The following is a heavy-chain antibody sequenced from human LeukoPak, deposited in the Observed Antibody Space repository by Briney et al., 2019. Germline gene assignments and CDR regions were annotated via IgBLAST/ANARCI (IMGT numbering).Heavy chain of an antibody. J-gene: IGHJ4*02. Sequence: SVKVSCKASGGTFSSYAISWVRQAPGQGLELMGGIIPIFGTANYAQKFQGRVTITADESTSTAYMELSSLRSEDTAVYYCARGDFWSGNQRQSPLNYWGQGTLVTVSS. CDR3: ARGDFWSGNQRQSPLNY. CDR1: GGTFSSYA. D-gene: IGHD3-3*01. V-gene: IGHV1-69*13. CDR2: IIPIFGTA.